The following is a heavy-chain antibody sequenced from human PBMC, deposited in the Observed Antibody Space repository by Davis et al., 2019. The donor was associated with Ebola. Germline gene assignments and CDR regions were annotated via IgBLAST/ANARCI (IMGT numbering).Heavy chain of an antibody. V-gene: IGHV3-23*01. CDR2: ISGSGGRT. D-gene: IGHD2-2*01. Sequence: GESLKISCAASGFTFSSYAMSWVRQAPGKGLEWVSAISGSGGRTYYADSVKGRFTISRDNSKNTLYLQMNSLKTEDTAVYYCTRINYCISTSCLIYYYYGMDVWGQGTTVTVSS. J-gene: IGHJ6*02. CDR3: TRINYCISTSCLIYYYYGMDV. CDR1: GFTFSSYA.